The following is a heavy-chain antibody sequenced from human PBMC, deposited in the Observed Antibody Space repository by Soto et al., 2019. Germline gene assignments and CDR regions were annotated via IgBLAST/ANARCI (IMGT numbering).Heavy chain of an antibody. D-gene: IGHD3-3*01. V-gene: IGHV4-34*01. CDR1: GGSFSGYY. Sequence: SETLSLTCAVYGGSFSGYYWSWIRQPPGKGLEWIGEINHSGGTNYNPSLKSRVTISVDTSKNQFSLKLSSVTAADTAVYYCARRVTIFGVVISNYYYYGMDVWGQGTTVTVSS. CDR2: INHSGGT. CDR3: ARRVTIFGVVISNYYYYGMDV. J-gene: IGHJ6*02.